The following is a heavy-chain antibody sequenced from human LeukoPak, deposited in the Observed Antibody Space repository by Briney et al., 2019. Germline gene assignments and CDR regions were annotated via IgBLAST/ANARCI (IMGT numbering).Heavy chain of an antibody. CDR1: GFTFSSYC. CDR3: AKDRGDHYDSSGYYSWLDP. V-gene: IGHV3-30*02. CDR2: IRYDGSNK. J-gene: IGHJ5*02. D-gene: IGHD3-22*01. Sequence: PGGSLRLSCAASGFTFSSYCMHWVRPPQGKWLEWVSFIRYDGSNKYYADSVKGRFTISRDNSKNTLYLQMHSLRSEDMAVYYCAKDRGDHYDSSGYYSWLDPWGQGTLVTVSS.